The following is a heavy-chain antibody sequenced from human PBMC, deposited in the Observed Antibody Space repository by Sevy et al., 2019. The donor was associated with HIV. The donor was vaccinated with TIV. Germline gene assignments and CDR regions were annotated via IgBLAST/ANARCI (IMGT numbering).Heavy chain of an antibody. V-gene: IGHV3-30*18. D-gene: IGHD2-21*02. CDR2: ISYDGTNQ. Sequence: GGSLRLSCAASGFTFTTSGMHWVRQAPGRGLEWVAVISYDGTNQNYADSVKGRFIISRDNSKNTLSLQMNSLRTEDTVVYYCAKAAIVAVTASPNCFDYWGQGVLVTVSS. J-gene: IGHJ4*02. CDR1: GFTFTTSG. CDR3: AKAAIVAVTASPNCFDY.